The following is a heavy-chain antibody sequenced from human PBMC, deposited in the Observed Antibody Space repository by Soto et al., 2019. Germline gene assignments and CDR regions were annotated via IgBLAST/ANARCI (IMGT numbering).Heavy chain of an antibody. CDR2: IYYSGST. D-gene: IGHD3-22*01. J-gene: IGHJ4*02. V-gene: IGHV4-31*03. Sequence: QVQLQESGPGLVKPSQTLSLTCTVSGGSISSGGYYWSWIRQHPGKGLEWIGYIYYSGSTYYNPSLKSRVTISVDTSKNQFSLKLSSVTAADTAVYYCARDRLITMIVVVLGYWGQGTLVTVSS. CDR3: ARDRLITMIVVVLGY. CDR1: GGSISSGGYY.